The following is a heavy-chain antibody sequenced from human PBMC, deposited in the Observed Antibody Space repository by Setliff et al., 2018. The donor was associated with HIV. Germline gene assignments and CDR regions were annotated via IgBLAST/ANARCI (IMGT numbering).Heavy chain of an antibody. V-gene: IGHV1-3*01. D-gene: IGHD6-13*01. J-gene: IGHJ6*02. CDR1: GYTFTNNV. Sequence: GASVMVSCKASGYTFTNNVIHWVRQAPGQRLEWMGWIHAGSGDTQYSQKFQGRVTITRDTSASTVYMELSSLSSEDTAVFYCARVGHSSSYHYYGMDVWGQGTTVTVSS. CDR2: IHAGSGDT. CDR3: ARVGHSSSYHYYGMDV.